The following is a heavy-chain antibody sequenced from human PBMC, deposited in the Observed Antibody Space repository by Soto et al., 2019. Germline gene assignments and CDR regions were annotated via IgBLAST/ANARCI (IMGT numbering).Heavy chain of an antibody. D-gene: IGHD2-2*03. CDR2: ISAYNGNT. J-gene: IGHJ6*03. CDR3: ARVVHRTGYCSSTSCYAEYYYMDV. V-gene: IGHV1-18*01. Sequence: ASVKVSCKASGYTFTSYGISWGRQAPGQGLEWMGWISAYNGNTNYAQKLQGRVTMTTDTSTSTAYMELRSLRSDDTAVYYCARVVHRTGYCSSTSCYAEYYYMDVWGKGTTVTVSS. CDR1: GYTFTSYG.